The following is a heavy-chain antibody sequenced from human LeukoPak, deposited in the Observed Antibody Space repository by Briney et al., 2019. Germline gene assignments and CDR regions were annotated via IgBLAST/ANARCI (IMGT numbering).Heavy chain of an antibody. CDR2: VSSHGNDG. J-gene: IGHJ4*02. V-gene: IGHV3-30*17. D-gene: IGHD5-24*01. CDR3: TRDAYNFNDFDY. CDR1: EFTFSNYA. Sequence: PGGSLRLSCAVSEFTFSNYAMHWVRQPPGQGLEWVAVVSSHGNDGYYADSVRGRFTISRDNSKNTLYLQIDSLRLEDTAIYYCTRDAYNFNDFDYWGQGTLVTVSS.